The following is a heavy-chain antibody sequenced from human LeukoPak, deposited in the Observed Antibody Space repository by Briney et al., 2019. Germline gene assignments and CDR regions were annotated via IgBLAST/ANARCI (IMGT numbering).Heavy chain of an antibody. Sequence: PGRSLRLSCAASGFTFSSYEMNWVRQAPGKGLEWVSYISGSGSTIYYADSVKGRFTISRDNAKNSLYLQMNSLRAEDTAVYYCARLDEWRLYDYWGQGTLVTVSP. CDR2: ISGSGSTI. V-gene: IGHV3-48*03. CDR1: GFTFSSYE. CDR3: ARLDEWRLYDY. J-gene: IGHJ4*02. D-gene: IGHD2-2*02.